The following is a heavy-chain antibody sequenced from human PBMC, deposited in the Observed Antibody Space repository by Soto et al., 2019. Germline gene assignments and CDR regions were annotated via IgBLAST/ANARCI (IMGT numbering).Heavy chain of an antibody. CDR1: GGSISSYY. CDR2: IYYSGST. CDR3: ARGDFGLMVRGVIRYYYGMDV. V-gene: IGHV4-59*01. J-gene: IGHJ6*02. Sequence: QVQLQESGPGLVKPSETLSLTCTVSGGSISSYYWSWIRQPPGKGLEWIGYIYYSGSTNYNPSLKSRVTISVDTSKNQFSLKLSSVTAADTAVYYCARGDFGLMVRGVIRYYYGMDVWGQGTTVTVSS. D-gene: IGHD3-10*01.